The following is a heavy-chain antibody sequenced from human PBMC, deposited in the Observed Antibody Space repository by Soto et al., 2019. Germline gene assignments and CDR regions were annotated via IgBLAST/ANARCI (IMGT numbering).Heavy chain of an antibody. CDR1: GFTFSSYA. Sequence: QVQLVESGGGVVQPGRSLRLSCAASGFTFSSYAMHWVRQAPGKGLEWVAVISYDGSNKYYADSVKGRFTISRDNSKNTLDLQMNSLIAEDTAVYYFTREQGGDSDYWGQGTLVTVSS. CDR3: TREQGGDSDY. J-gene: IGHJ4*02. D-gene: IGHD3-16*01. V-gene: IGHV3-30-3*01. CDR2: ISYDGSNK.